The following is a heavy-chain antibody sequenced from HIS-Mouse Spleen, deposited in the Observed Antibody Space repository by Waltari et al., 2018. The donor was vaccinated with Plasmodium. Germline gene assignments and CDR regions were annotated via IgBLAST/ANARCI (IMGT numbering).Heavy chain of an antibody. Sequence: EVQLVESGGGLVKPGGSLRLSCAASGFTFSSYSMNWVRQAPGKGREWGSSISSISSYIYYADSVKGRFTISRDNAKNSLYLQMNSLRAEDTAVYYCARDRSAAALLGYWGQGTLVTGSS. CDR2: ISSISSYI. CDR3: ARDRSAAALLGY. D-gene: IGHD6-13*01. CDR1: GFTFSSYS. J-gene: IGHJ4*02. V-gene: IGHV3-21*01.